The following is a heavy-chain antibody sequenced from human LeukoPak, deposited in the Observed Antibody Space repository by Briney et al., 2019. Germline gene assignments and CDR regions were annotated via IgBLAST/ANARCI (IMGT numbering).Heavy chain of an antibody. CDR3: ARGVFSSSTFDY. J-gene: IGHJ4*02. CDR1: GFTFSTYS. Sequence: GGSLRLSCAASGFTFSTYSMSWVRHAPGKGLECVSYMSSSSDSIDYADSVRGRFTISRDNAKNSMYLQMNSLRAEDTALYYCARGVFSSSTFDYWGQGALVTVSS. D-gene: IGHD6-6*01. CDR2: MSSSSDSI. V-gene: IGHV3-48*04.